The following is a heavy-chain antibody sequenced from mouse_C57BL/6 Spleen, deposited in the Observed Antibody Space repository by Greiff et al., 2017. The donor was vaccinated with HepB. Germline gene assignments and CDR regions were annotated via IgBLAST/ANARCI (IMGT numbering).Heavy chain of an antibody. CDR2: IYPSDSET. Sequence: QVQLQQPGAELVRPGSSVKLSCKASGYTFTSYWMDWVKQRPGQGLEWIGNIYPSDSETHYNQKFKDKDTLTVDKSSSTAYMQLSILTSEDSAVYYCAKSYYGNYVGWFAYWGQGTLVTVSA. CDR3: AKSYYGNYVGWFAY. J-gene: IGHJ3*01. D-gene: IGHD2-1*01. V-gene: IGHV1-61*01. CDR1: GYTFTSYW.